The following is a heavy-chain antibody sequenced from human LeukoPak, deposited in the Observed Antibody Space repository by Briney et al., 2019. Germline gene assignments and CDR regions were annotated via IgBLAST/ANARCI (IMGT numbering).Heavy chain of an antibody. J-gene: IGHJ4*02. D-gene: IGHD4-17*01. CDR2: IYYSGSA. CDR3: ARAGPAYYGDYFDY. V-gene: IGHV4-30-4*08. CDR1: GGSISSYY. Sequence: PSETLSLTCTVSGGSISSYYWSWIRQPPGKGLEWIGYIYYSGSAYYNLSLKSRLTISADTSKNQFSLKLSSVTAADTAVYYCARAGPAYYGDYFDYWGQGTLVTVSS.